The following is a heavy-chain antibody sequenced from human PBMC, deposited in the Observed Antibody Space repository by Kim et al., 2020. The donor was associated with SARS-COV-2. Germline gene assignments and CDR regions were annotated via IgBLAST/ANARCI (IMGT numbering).Heavy chain of an antibody. CDR2: IRSKANSYAT. D-gene: IGHD6-13*01. V-gene: IGHV3-73*01. Sequence: GGSLRLSCAASGFTFSDSAMHWVRQASGKGLEWVGRIRSKANSYATAYAASVKGRFTISRDDSKNTAYLQMNSLKTEDTAVYYCARPCPYSSICSWGQGTLVTVSS. CDR1: GFTFSDSA. J-gene: IGHJ4*02. CDR3: ARPCPYSSICS.